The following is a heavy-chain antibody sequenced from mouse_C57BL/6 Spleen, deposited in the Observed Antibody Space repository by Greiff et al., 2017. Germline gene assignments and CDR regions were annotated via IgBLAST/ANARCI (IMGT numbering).Heavy chain of an antibody. CDR1: GYTFTSYW. Sequence: VQLQQPGAELVKPGASVTLSCKASGYTFTSYWMHWVKQRPGQGLEWIGMIHPNSGSTNYNEKFKSKATLTVDKSSSTAYMQLSSLTSEDSAVYYCAREKNYYGSSYGFDYWGQGTTLTVSS. CDR2: IHPNSGST. CDR3: AREKNYYGSSYGFDY. J-gene: IGHJ2*01. D-gene: IGHD1-1*01. V-gene: IGHV1-64*01.